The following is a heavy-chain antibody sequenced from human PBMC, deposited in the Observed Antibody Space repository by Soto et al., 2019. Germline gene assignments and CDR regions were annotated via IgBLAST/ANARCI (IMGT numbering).Heavy chain of an antibody. D-gene: IGHD3-22*01. CDR2: ISSSGSTI. CDR1: GFTFSSYE. CDR3: ARSYYDSSGYFFDY. J-gene: IGHJ4*02. Sequence: GGSLRLSCAASGFTFSSYEMTWVRQAPGKGLEWVSYISSSGSTIYYADSVKGRFTISRDNAKNSLYLQMNSLRAEDTAVYYCARSYYDSSGYFFDYWGQGTLVTVSS. V-gene: IGHV3-48*03.